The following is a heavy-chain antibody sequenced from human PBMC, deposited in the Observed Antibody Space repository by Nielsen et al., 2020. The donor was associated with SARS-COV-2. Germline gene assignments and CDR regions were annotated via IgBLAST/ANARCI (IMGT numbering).Heavy chain of an antibody. Sequence: GESLKISCAASGFTVSSNYMSWVRQAPGKGLEWVSVIYSGGSTYYADSVKGRFTISRDNSKNTLYLQMNSLRAEDTAVYYCASSLEFDPWGQGTLVTVSS. V-gene: IGHV3-53*01. J-gene: IGHJ5*02. D-gene: IGHD5/OR15-5a*01. CDR1: GFTVSSNY. CDR3: ASSLEFDP. CDR2: IYSGGST.